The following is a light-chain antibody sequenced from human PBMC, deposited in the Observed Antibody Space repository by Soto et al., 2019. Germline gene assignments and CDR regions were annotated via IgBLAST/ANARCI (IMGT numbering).Light chain of an antibody. CDR2: GAS. V-gene: IGKV3-15*01. J-gene: IGKJ1*01. Sequence: EIVMTQSPATLSVSPGERATLSCRASQSVSNNLAWYQQKPGQAPRLLIYGASTRANGIPARFSGSGSGTEFTLTISSLQSEDFAVYYCHQSNDWWTFGQGTKVEIK. CDR3: HQSNDWWT. CDR1: QSVSNN.